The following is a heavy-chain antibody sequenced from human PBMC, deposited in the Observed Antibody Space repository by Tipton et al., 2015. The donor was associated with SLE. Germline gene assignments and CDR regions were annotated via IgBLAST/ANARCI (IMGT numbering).Heavy chain of an antibody. CDR1: GYYVTSDY. V-gene: IGHV4-38-2*02. J-gene: IGHJ5*02. CDR3: ARGRGYLDWFDP. Sequence: TLSLTCNVSGYYVTSDYWGWTRQSPAKGLEWLGNIFHNGNTFYNPSLKSRITISIDTSKNQFSLNLSSVTAADTAVYYCARGRGYLDWFDPWGQGILVSVSS. CDR2: IFHNGNT. D-gene: IGHD6-13*01.